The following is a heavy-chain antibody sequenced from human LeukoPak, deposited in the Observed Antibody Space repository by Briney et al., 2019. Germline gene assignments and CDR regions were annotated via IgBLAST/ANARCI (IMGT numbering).Heavy chain of an antibody. CDR1: GYTFTSYG. Sequence: GASVKVSCKASGYTFTSYGISWVRQAPGQGLEWMGWISAYNGNTNYAQKLQGRVTMTTDTSTSTAYMELRSLRPDDTAVYYCARWGRDGAAALEYFQHWGQGTLVTVSS. D-gene: IGHD6-13*01. CDR3: ARWGRDGAAALEYFQH. CDR2: ISAYNGNT. J-gene: IGHJ1*01. V-gene: IGHV1-18*01.